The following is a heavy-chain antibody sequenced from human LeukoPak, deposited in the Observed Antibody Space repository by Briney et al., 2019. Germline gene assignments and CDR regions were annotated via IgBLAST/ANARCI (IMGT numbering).Heavy chain of an antibody. CDR3: ARARAEYSYGFYYYYGMDV. J-gene: IGHJ6*02. CDR2: IYTSGST. CDR1: GGSISSYY. V-gene: IGHV4-4*07. Sequence: PSETLSLTCTVSGGSISSYYWSWIRQPAGKGLEWIGRIYTSGSTNYNPSLKSRVTMSVDTSKNQFSLKLSSVTAADTAVYYCARARAEYSYGFYYYYGMDVWGQGTTVTVS. D-gene: IGHD5-18*01.